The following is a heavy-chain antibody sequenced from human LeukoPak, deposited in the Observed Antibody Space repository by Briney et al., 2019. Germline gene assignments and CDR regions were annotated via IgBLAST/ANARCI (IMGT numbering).Heavy chain of an antibody. V-gene: IGHV3-73*01. Sequence: GGSLKLSCAASGFTFSGSAMHWVRQASGKGLEWVGRIRSKANSYATASAASVKGRFTISRDDSKNTAYLQMNSLKSEDTAVYYCTRLGYSNGHRGLTGENYFDYWGQGTLVTVSS. J-gene: IGHJ4*02. CDR1: GFTFSGSA. D-gene: IGHD5-18*01. CDR3: TRLGYSNGHRGLTGENYFDY. CDR2: IRSKANSYAT.